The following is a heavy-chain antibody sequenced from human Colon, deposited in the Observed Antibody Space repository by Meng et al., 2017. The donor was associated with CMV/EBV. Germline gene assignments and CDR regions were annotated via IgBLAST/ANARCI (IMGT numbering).Heavy chain of an antibody. Sequence: LSGASSGLTFGNSARTWVRQAPGTGLEWLSTISFDSAETWYADAVKGRLAISRDNSKNTLYLQINDLGAEDTAVYYCAREFYYRFDYWGQGTLVTVSS. CDR1: GLTFGNSA. CDR2: ISFDSAET. V-gene: IGHV3-23*01. J-gene: IGHJ4*02. CDR3: AREFYYRFDY. D-gene: IGHD3-22*01.